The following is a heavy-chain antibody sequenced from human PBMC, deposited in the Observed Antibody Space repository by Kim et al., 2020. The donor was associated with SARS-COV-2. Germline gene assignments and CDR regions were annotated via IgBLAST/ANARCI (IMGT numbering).Heavy chain of an antibody. D-gene: IGHD1-7*01. V-gene: IGHV3-9*01. CDR1: GFTFDDYA. CDR2: ISWNSGSI. J-gene: IGHJ3*02. Sequence: GGSLRLSCAASGFTFDDYAMHWVRQAPGKGLEWVSGISWNSGSIGYADSVKGRFTISRDNAKNSLYLQMNSLRAEDTALYYCAKDTVTGTSGSDAFDIWG. CDR3: AKDTVTGTSGSDAFDI.